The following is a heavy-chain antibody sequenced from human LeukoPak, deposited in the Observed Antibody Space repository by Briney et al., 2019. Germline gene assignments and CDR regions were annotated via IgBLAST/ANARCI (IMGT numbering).Heavy chain of an antibody. CDR1: GYTFTSYG. Sequence: GASVKVSCKASGYTFTSYGISWVRQAPGQGLEWMGGVIPITGTVSYAQKFQGRVTIIADKSTSTAYMELSSLRSEDTAVYYCARGVAAAGTDDAFDIWGQGTLVTVSS. CDR2: VIPITGTV. D-gene: IGHD6-13*01. CDR3: ARGVAAAGTDDAFDI. J-gene: IGHJ4*02. V-gene: IGHV1-69*06.